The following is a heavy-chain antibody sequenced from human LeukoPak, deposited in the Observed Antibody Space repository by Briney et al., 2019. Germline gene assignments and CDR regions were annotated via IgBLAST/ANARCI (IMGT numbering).Heavy chain of an antibody. V-gene: IGHV4-39*01. D-gene: IGHD3-10*01. Sequence: SETLSLTCTVSGGSISSSSYYWGWIRQPPGKGLEWIGSIYYSGSTYYNPSLKSRVTIFVDTSKNQLSLKLSSVTAADTAVYYCARSPGVARGVLDYWGQGTLVTVSS. J-gene: IGHJ4*02. CDR3: ARSPGVARGVLDY. CDR1: GGSISSSSYY. CDR2: IYYSGST.